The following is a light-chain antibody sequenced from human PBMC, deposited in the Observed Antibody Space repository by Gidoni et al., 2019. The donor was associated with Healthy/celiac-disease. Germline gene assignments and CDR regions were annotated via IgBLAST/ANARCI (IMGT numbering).Light chain of an antibody. V-gene: IGLV2-23*01. CDR1: SSDVGSYNL. CDR2: EGS. CDR3: CSYAGSSTFFDV. Sequence: QSALTQPASVSGSPGHLFTISCTGPSSDVGSYNLVSWYQQHPGKAPKLMIYEGSKRPSGVSNRFSGSKSGNTASLTISGLQAEDEADYYCCSYAGSSTFFDVFGTGTKVTVL. J-gene: IGLJ1*01.